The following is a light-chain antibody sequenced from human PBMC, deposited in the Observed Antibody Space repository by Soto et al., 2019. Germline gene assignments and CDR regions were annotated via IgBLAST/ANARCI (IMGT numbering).Light chain of an antibody. Sequence: QSVLTQPASVSGSPGQSITISCTGTSSDVGGYNYVSWYRHHPGKAPKLMIYEVSNRPSGVSNRFSGSKSGNTASLTISGFQAEDEADYYCSSYTSSSPHVVFGGGTKLTVL. CDR2: EVS. V-gene: IGLV2-14*01. CDR3: SSYTSSSPHVV. J-gene: IGLJ2*01. CDR1: SSDVGGYNY.